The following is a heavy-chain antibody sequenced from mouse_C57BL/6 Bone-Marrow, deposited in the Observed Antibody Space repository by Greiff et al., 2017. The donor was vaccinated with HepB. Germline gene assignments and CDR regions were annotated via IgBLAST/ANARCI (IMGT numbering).Heavy chain of an antibody. V-gene: IGHV1-18*01. Sequence: EVQLVESGPELVKPGASVKIPCKASGYTFTDYNMDWVKQSHGKSLEWIGDINPNNGGTIYNQKFKGKATLTVDKSSSTAYMELRSLTSEDTAVYYCARDYYGSSWGFDVWGTGTTVTVSS. CDR1: GYTFTDYN. CDR2: INPNNGGT. J-gene: IGHJ1*03. CDR3: ARDYYGSSWGFDV. D-gene: IGHD1-1*01.